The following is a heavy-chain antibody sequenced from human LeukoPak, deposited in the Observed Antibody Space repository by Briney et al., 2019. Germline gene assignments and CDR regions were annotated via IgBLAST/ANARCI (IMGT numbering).Heavy chain of an antibody. CDR3: AKGIPFDF. D-gene: IGHD2-2*02. CDR2: VHHSGTT. Sequence: PSETLSLTCSVSFPVTNGFHWAWIRQPPGKGLEFMAYVHHSGTTYYNPSLNSRATISVGASKYQFSLRLTPVTAADTAVYFCAKGIPFDFWGQGRLVTVSS. V-gene: IGHV4-38-2*02. J-gene: IGHJ4*02. CDR1: FPVTNGFH.